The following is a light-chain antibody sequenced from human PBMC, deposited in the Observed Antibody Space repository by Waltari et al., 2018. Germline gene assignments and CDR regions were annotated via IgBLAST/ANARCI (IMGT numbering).Light chain of an antibody. CDR3: MQALQTPT. Sequence: DIVMTQSPLSLPVSPGEPASLSCRSIQSLLHSNGYISLYWYLQKPGQSPQLLIYLASNRASGVPDRFSGSGSGTDFTLKISRVEAEDVGVYYCMQALQTPTFGQGTRLEIK. J-gene: IGKJ5*01. V-gene: IGKV2-28*01. CDR2: LAS. CDR1: QSLLHSNGYIS.